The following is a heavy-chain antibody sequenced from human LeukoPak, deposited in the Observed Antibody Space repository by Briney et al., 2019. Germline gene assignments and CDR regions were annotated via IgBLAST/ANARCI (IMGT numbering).Heavy chain of an antibody. CDR2: IIPIFGTA. D-gene: IGHD1-26*01. Sequence: ASVKVSCKASGGTFSSYAISWVRRAPGQGLEWMGGIIPIFGTANYAQKFQGRVTITADESTSTAYMELSSLRSEDTAVYYCASSNPELLQPFDYWGQGTLVTVSS. CDR1: GGTFSSYA. J-gene: IGHJ4*02. V-gene: IGHV1-69*13. CDR3: ASSNPELLQPFDY.